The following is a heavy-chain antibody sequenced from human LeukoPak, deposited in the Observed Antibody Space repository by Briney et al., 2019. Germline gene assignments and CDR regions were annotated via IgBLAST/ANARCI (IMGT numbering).Heavy chain of an antibody. CDR1: GFTFSDYA. Sequence: QSGGSLRLSCAASGFTFSDYAIHWVRQAPGKGLEWVAVISYDGKKKYYADSVKGGFTISRDNSKNTLYLQMNSLRAEDTAVYYCTRDAPRPYQPYGMDVWGQGTTVTVSS. CDR3: TRDAPRPYQPYGMDV. J-gene: IGHJ6*02. CDR2: ISYDGKKK. V-gene: IGHV3-30*04. D-gene: IGHD2-2*01.